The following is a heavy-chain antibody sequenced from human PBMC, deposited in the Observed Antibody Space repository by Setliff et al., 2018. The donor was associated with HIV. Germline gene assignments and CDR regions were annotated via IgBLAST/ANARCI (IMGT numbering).Heavy chain of an antibody. D-gene: IGHD3-22*01. CDR3: AGHQGKYYDSSGYSGWFFDL. V-gene: IGHV4-61*09. CDR2: IHTTGTT. CDR1: GGSISSGSYY. Sequence: PSETLSLTCTVSGGSISSGSYYWSWIRQPAGEGLEWIGQIHTTGTTNCNPSLKSRVTISVDTSKNQFSLKLSSVTAADTAVYYCAGHQGKYYDSSGYSGWFFDLWGRGTLVTVSS. J-gene: IGHJ2*01.